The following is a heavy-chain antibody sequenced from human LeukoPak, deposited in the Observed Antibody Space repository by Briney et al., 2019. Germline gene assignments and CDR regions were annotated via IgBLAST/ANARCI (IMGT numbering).Heavy chain of an antibody. CDR1: GFTFNNYN. J-gene: IGHJ2*01. CDR3: AKGGGTYSDWYFDL. V-gene: IGHV3-21*04. Sequence: GGSLRLSCAASGFTFNNYNMNWVRQAPGKALEWVSSITSSGTYIFYADSVKGRFTISRDNAKNSLYLQMNSLRAEDMALYYCAKGGGTYSDWYFDLWGRGTLVTVSS. D-gene: IGHD1-26*01. CDR2: ITSSGTYI.